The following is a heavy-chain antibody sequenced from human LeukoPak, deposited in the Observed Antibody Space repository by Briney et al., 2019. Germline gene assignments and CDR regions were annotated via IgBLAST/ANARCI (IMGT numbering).Heavy chain of an antibody. V-gene: IGHV3-64*01. Sequence: GSLRLSCAASGFTFSSYAMHWVRQAPGKGLEYVSAISSNGGSTYYANSVKGRFTISRDNSKNTLYLQMNSLRAEDTAVYYCARDVGGLEGEQQSDVWGQGTTVTVSS. CDR1: GFTFSSYA. D-gene: IGHD3-16*01. CDR2: ISSNGGST. J-gene: IGHJ6*02. CDR3: ARDVGGLEGEQQSDV.